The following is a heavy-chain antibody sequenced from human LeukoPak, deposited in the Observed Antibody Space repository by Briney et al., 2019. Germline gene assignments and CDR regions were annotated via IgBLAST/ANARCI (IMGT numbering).Heavy chain of an antibody. CDR1: RGSISSDLYY. J-gene: IGHJ5*02. D-gene: IGHD3-3*01. Sequence: SQTLSLTCTVSRGSISSDLYYWNWIRQPAGTGLEWIGRFYNSGRTNFNPSLKSRVTISADTSKNQFSLKLRSVTAADTAVYYCARGDLKSDWFDPWGQGTLVIVST. CDR2: FYNSGRT. V-gene: IGHV4-61*02. CDR3: ARGDLKSDWFDP.